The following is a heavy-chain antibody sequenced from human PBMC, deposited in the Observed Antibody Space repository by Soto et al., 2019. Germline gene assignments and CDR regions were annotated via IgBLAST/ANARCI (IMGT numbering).Heavy chain of an antibody. Sequence: SETLSLTCAVYGGSFSGYYWNWIRQPPGKGLEWIGEINHSGSTNYNPSLKSRVTISVDTSKNQFSLKLSSVTAADTAVYYCAKVDRAAHYYYYYYMDVWDKGTTVTVSS. V-gene: IGHV4-34*01. D-gene: IGHD2-15*01. CDR2: INHSGST. J-gene: IGHJ6*03. CDR1: GGSFSGYY. CDR3: AKVDRAAHYYYYYYMDV.